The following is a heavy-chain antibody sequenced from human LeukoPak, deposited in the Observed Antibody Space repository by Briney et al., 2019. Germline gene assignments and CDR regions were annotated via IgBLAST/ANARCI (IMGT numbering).Heavy chain of an antibody. D-gene: IGHD6-19*01. CDR2: ISSSSSYI. CDR1: GFTFSSYS. V-gene: IGHV3-21*01. J-gene: IGHJ3*02. Sequence: GGSLRLSCAASGFTFSSYSMNWVRQAPGKGLEWVSSISSSSSYIYYADSVKGRFTISRDNAKNSLYLQMNSLRAEDTAVYYCARGGGLWSSGWYGAFDIWGQGTMVTVSS. CDR3: ARGGGLWSSGWYGAFDI.